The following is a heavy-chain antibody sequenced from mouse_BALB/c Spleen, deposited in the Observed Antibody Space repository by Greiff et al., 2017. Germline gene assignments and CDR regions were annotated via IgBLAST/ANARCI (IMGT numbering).Heavy chain of an antibody. V-gene: IGHV14-3*02. CDR2: IDPANGNT. CDR3: AETDYRYDMGAMDY. CDR1: GFNIKDTY. J-gene: IGHJ4*01. D-gene: IGHD2-14*01. Sequence: EVQVVESGAELVKPGASVKLSCTASGFNIKDTYMHWVKQRPEQGLEWIGRIDPANGNTKYDPKFQGKATITADTSSNTAYLQLSSLTSEDTAVYYGAETDYRYDMGAMDYWGQGTSVTVSA.